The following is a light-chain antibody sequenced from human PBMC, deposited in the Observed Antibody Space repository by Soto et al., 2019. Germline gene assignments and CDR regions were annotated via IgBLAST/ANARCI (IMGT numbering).Light chain of an antibody. J-gene: IGLJ1*01. CDR1: SSDVGGYNY. CDR2: DVS. V-gene: IGLV2-14*01. CDR3: SSYTTSNTRQIV. Sequence: QSVLTQPASVSGSPGQSITISCTGTSSDVGGYNYVSWYHQHPGKAPKFIIYDVSNRPSGVSNRFSGSKSGNTASLTISGLQAEDEADYYCSSYTTSNTRQIVFGTGTKVTVL.